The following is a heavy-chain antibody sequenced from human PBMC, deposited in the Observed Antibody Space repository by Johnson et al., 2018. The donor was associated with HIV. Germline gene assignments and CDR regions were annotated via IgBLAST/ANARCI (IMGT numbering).Heavy chain of an antibody. CDR1: GFTFSSYA. CDR2: IRGSGGST. CDR3: ARDAVRMLGGVQDAVDI. V-gene: IGHV3-23*04. J-gene: IGHJ3*02. Sequence: VQLVESGGCVVQPGRSLRLSCAASGFTFSSYAMSWVRQAPGKGLEWVSAIRGSGGSTYYADSVKGRFTISRDNSKHMLFLQMTRLRAEDTAVYYCARDAVRMLGGVQDAVDIWGQGTMVTVSS. D-gene: IGHD3-3*01.